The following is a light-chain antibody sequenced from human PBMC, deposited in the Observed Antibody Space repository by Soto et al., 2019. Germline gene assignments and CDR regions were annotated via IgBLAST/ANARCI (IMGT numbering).Light chain of an antibody. J-gene: IGKJ4*01. CDR3: QHYKSYPLT. CDR1: QAINNY. Sequence: DIQMTQSPSSLSASVGDRVTITCRASQAINNYLVWFQQKPGQAPKSLIYGASTLQSGVPSRFSGSGSGTDFTLTVSSLQPEDFATYYCQHYKSYPLTFGGGTKLEIK. CDR2: GAS. V-gene: IGKV1-16*01.